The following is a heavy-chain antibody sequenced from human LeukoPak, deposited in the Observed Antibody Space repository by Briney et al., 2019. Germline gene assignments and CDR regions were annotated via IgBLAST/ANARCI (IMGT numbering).Heavy chain of an antibody. CDR1: GGTFSSYA. V-gene: IGHV1-69*01. Sequence: GASVKVSCKASGGTFSSYAISWVRQAPGQGLEWMGGIIPIFGTANYAQKFQGRVTITADESTSTAYMELSSLRSEDTAVYYCARITIFGVGHSNWFDPWGQGTLVTVSS. J-gene: IGHJ5*02. D-gene: IGHD3-3*01. CDR2: IIPIFGTA. CDR3: ARITIFGVGHSNWFDP.